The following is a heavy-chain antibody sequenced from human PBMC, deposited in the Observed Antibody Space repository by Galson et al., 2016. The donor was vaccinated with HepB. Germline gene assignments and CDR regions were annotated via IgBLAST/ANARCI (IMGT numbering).Heavy chain of an antibody. V-gene: IGHV3-23*01. CDR3: ATGGRRASRARDAFDT. CDR1: GFTFTSYA. Sequence: SLRLSCAASGFTFTSYAMAWVRQAPGKGLEWVSGISGHGGGTYYADSVKGRFTISRDESNNTLYVEMSSLRADDTAIYYCATGGRRASRARDAFDTWGQGTMVIVSS. D-gene: IGHD3-16*01. CDR2: ISGHGGGT. J-gene: IGHJ3*02.